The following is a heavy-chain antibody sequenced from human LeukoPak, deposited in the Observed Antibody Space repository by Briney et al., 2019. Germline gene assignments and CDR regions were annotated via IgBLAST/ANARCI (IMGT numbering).Heavy chain of an antibody. CDR3: ASNGYSYGYALDY. CDR2: IYHSGST. J-gene: IGHJ4*02. V-gene: IGHV4-4*02. Sequence: SETLSLTCAVSGGSISSSNWWSWVRQPPGKGLEWIGEIYHSGSTNYNLSPKSRVTISVDKSKNQFSLKLSSVTAADTAVYYCASNGYSYGYALDYWGQGTLVTVSS. D-gene: IGHD5-18*01. CDR1: GGSISSSNW.